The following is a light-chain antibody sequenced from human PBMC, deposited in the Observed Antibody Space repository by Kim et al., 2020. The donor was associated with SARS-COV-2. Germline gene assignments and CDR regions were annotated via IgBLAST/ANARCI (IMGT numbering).Light chain of an antibody. CDR1: QSVSSSY. V-gene: IGKV3-20*01. CDR3: QQYGNSPYT. Sequence: EIVLTQSPGTLSLSPGERATLSCRASQSVSSSYLVWYQQKPGQAPRLLIYGASSRATGIPDRFSGSGSGTDFTLTINRLEPEDFAVYYCQQYGNSPYTFGQGTKLEI. CDR2: GAS. J-gene: IGKJ2*01.